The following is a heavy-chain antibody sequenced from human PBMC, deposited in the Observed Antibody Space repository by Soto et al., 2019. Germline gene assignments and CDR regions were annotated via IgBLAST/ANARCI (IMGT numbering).Heavy chain of an antibody. D-gene: IGHD6-19*01. CDR2: IYTSGST. CDR3: ARSPGIAVAGTKNYYYYYGMDV. CDR1: GGSISSYY. V-gene: IGHV4-4*07. Sequence: SETLSLTCTVSGGSISSYYWSWIRQPAGKGLEWIGRIYTSGSTNYNPSLKSRVTMSVDTSKNQFSLKLSSVTAADTAVYYCARSPGIAVAGTKNYYYYYGMDVWGRGTTVTVSS. J-gene: IGHJ6*02.